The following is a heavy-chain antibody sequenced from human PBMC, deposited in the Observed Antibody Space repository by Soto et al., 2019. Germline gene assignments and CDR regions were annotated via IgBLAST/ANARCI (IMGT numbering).Heavy chain of an antibody. CDR1: GFTFSTYW. CDR2: VKSDGST. J-gene: IGHJ6*02. CDR3: ARCLKNYYGMDV. Sequence: EVQLVESGGGLVQPGGSLRLSCAASGFTFSTYWMHWVRQIPGKGLEWVSRVKSDGSTYYADPVKGRFTISRDNAWNTVYLQMNRLRAEDTALYYCARCLKNYYGMDVWGQGTTVTVSS. V-gene: IGHV3-74*01.